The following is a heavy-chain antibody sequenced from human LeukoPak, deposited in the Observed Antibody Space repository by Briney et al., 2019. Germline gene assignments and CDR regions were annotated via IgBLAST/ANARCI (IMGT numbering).Heavy chain of an antibody. CDR2: ISGSGSAS. CDR3: AKRNVGTFDY. Sequence: GGSLRLSCAASGFTFSGYAMSWARQAPGKGLEWVSAISGSGSASYYADSVKGRFTISKDSSKNTLYLQMNSLRAEDTAVYYCAKRNVGTFDYWGQGTLVTVPS. J-gene: IGHJ4*02. D-gene: IGHD7-27*01. V-gene: IGHV3-23*01. CDR1: GFTFSGYA.